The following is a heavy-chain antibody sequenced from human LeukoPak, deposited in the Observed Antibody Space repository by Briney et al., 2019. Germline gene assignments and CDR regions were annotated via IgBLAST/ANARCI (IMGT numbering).Heavy chain of an antibody. J-gene: IGHJ6*03. Sequence: ASVKVSCKASGYTFSGYYMHWVRQAPGQGLEWMGWINPNSGGTNYAQKFQGRVTMTRDTSTSTVYMELSSLRSEDTAVYYCASGVNPSGYYYYMDVWGKGTTVTVSS. CDR1: GYTFSGYY. CDR3: ASGVNPSGYYYYMDV. D-gene: IGHD1-14*01. V-gene: IGHV1-2*02. CDR2: INPNSGGT.